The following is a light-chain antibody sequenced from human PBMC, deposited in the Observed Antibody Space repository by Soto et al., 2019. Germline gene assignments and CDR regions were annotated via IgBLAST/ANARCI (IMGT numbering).Light chain of an antibody. V-gene: IGKV3-20*01. CDR3: QQYASSPRT. CDR2: GAS. CDR1: QSVSSNY. J-gene: IGKJ1*01. Sequence: EIVLTQSPGTLSLSPGERATLSCRASQSVSSNYLAWYQQKPGQAPRLLIYGASRRATGIPDRFSGSGSGTDFTLTISRLEPEDFAVYYCQQYASSPRTFAQGTKVEIQ.